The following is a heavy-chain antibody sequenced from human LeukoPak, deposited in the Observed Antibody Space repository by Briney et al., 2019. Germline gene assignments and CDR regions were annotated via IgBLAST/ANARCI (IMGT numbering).Heavy chain of an antibody. V-gene: IGHV3-74*01. CDR3: ARDLSHCSGGTCFSAHFDY. J-gene: IGHJ4*02. CDR1: GFTFSDYW. CDR2: INTDMSST. Sequence: GWSLRLSCAASGFTFSDYWMHWVRQAPGKGLVWVSRINTDMSSTIYTDSVKGRFTISRDNAKNTLYLQMNSLRAEDTAVYYCARDLSHCSGGTCFSAHFDYWGLGTLVTVSS. D-gene: IGHD2-15*01.